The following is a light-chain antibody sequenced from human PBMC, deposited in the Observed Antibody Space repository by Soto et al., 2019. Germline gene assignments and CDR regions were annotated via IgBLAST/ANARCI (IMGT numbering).Light chain of an antibody. V-gene: IGKV1-5*03. Sequence: DIQMTQSPSTLSASVGDRVTITCRASQSIRSWLAWYQQKSGKAPKLMIYKASSLESGVPSRFRGSGSGTEFTLTISRLQPDDFATYYCQQYNSLWTFGQGTKVEIK. J-gene: IGKJ1*01. CDR3: QQYNSLWT. CDR1: QSIRSW. CDR2: KAS.